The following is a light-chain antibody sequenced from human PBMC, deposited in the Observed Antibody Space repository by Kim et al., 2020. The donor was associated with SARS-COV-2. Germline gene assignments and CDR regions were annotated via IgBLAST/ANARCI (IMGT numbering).Light chain of an antibody. CDR1: SSNVGSNS. V-gene: IGLV1-44*01. Sequence: QPVLTQPPSASGTPGQRVTISCSGSSSNVGSNSVNWYQQLPGTAPKVLIYSNDQRPSGVPDRFSGSKSGTSASLAISGLQSEDEAEYYCAVWDDSMNGLWVFGGGTQLTVL. CDR2: SND. CDR3: AVWDDSMNGLWV. J-gene: IGLJ3*02.